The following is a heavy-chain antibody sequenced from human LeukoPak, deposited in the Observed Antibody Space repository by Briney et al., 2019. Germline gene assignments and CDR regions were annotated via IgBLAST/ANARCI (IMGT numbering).Heavy chain of an antibody. D-gene: IGHD3-3*01. CDR3: ARGVLSGDYDFWSGYYVPILFDY. Sequence: PSQTLSLTCTVSGGSISSGGYYWSWIRQHPGKGLEWIGYIYYSGSTYYNPSLKSRVTISVDTSKNQFSLKLSSVTAADTAVYYCARGVLSGDYDFWSGYYVPILFDYWGQGTLVTVSS. CDR1: GGSISSGGYY. J-gene: IGHJ4*02. CDR2: IYYSGST. V-gene: IGHV4-31*03.